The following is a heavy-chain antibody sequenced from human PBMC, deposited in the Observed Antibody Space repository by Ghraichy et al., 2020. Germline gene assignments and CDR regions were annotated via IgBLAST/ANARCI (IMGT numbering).Heavy chain of an antibody. Sequence: LSLTCAASGFTFSSYAMSWVRQAPGKGLEWVSAISGSGGSTYYADSVKGRFTISRDNSKNTLYLQMNSLRAEDTAVYYCAKALDIVVVVAAIDYWGQGTLVTVSS. J-gene: IGHJ4*02. CDR2: ISGSGGST. CDR1: GFTFSSYA. CDR3: AKALDIVVVVAAIDY. D-gene: IGHD2-15*01. V-gene: IGHV3-23*01.